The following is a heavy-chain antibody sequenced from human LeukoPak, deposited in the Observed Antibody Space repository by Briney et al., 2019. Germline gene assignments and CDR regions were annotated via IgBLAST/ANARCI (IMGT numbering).Heavy chain of an antibody. CDR3: ARGNGYSYGRDYYMDV. V-gene: IGHV3-30-3*01. Sequence: GGSLRLSCAASGFTFSSYAMHWVRQAPGKGLEWVAVISYDGSNKYYADSVKGRLTISRDNSKNTLYLQMNSLRAEDTAVYYCARGNGYSYGRDYYMDVWGKGTTVTVSS. CDR1: GFTFSSYA. CDR2: ISYDGSNK. J-gene: IGHJ6*03. D-gene: IGHD5-18*01.